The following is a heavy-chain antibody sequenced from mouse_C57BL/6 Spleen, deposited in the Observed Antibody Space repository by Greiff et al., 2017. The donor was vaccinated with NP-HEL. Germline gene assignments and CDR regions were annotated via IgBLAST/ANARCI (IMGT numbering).Heavy chain of an antibody. CDR2: IDPSDSYT. CDR3: ARKDGFDY. J-gene: IGHJ2*01. CDR1: GYTFTSYW. V-gene: IGHV1-50*01. Sequence: QVQLQQPGAELVKPGASVKLSCKASGYTFTSYWMQWVKQRPGQGLEWIGEIDPSDSYTNYNQKFKGKATFTVDTSSSTAYMQLSSLTSEDSAVYYCARKDGFDYWGQGTTLTVSS.